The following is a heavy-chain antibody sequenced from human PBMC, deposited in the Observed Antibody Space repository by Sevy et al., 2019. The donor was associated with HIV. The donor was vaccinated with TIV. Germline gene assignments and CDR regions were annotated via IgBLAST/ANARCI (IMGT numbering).Heavy chain of an antibody. J-gene: IGHJ4*02. CDR3: AKDRYRGYYFDY. D-gene: IGHD4-4*01. CDR1: GFTFSSYG. Sequence: GGSLRLSCAASGFTFSSYGMHWVRQAPGKGLEWVAVISYDGRNKYYADSVKGRFTISRDNSKNTLYLQMNSLRAEDSAVYYCAKDRYRGYYFDYWGQGTLVTVSS. V-gene: IGHV3-30*18. CDR2: ISYDGRNK.